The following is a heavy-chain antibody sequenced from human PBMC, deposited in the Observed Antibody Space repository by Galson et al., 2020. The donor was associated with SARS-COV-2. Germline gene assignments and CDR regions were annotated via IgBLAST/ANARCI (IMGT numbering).Heavy chain of an antibody. V-gene: IGHV3-74*01. J-gene: IGHJ4*02. CDR3: ARGDMRNDYFDY. D-gene: IGHD3-16*01. CDR1: GFTFSSYW. CDR2: IYSEGRST. Sequence: ALPGESLKISCAASGFTFSSYWMHWVRQAPGKGLVWVSRIYSEGRSTSYADSVKGRFTISGDDAKNTLYLHMRSLRAEDTAVYYCARGDMRNDYFDYWGQGTLVTVSS.